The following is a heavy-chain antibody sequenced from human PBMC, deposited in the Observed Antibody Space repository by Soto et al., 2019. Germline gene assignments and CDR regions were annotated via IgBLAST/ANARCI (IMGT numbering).Heavy chain of an antibody. V-gene: IGHV3-30*18. CDR2: ISYDGSNK. Sequence: QVQLVESGGGVVQPGRSLRLSCAASGFTFSSYGMHWVRQAPGKGLEWVAVISYDGSNKYYADSVKGRFTISRDNSKNTLYLQMNSLRAEDTAVYYCAKENDYEGSGSYYWGSDYWGQGTLVTVSS. J-gene: IGHJ4*02. D-gene: IGHD3-10*01. CDR3: AKENDYEGSGSYYWGSDY. CDR1: GFTFSSYG.